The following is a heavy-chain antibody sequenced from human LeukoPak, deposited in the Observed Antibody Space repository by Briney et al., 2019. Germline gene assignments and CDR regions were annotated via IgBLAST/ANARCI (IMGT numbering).Heavy chain of an antibody. Sequence: PGGSLTLSCAAYGFIFNNYAMYWVRQAPGKGLEWVSGIFGSGGSAHHADSVKGRFTISRDNSKNTVYLQMSSLRAEDTAVYYCAKTTTGYSSGRYPGWPADYWGQGSLVTVSS. CDR1: GFIFNNYA. D-gene: IGHD6-19*01. CDR3: AKTTTGYSSGRYPGWPADY. CDR2: IFGSGGSA. J-gene: IGHJ4*02. V-gene: IGHV3-23*01.